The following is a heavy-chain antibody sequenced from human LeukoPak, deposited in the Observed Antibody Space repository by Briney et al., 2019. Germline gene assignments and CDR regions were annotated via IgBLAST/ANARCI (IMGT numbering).Heavy chain of an antibody. J-gene: IGHJ4*02. CDR3: ARAPIDSSGYYTRGPFFDY. D-gene: IGHD3-22*01. V-gene: IGHV1-69*06. Sequence: SVKVSCKASGGTFSSYAISWVRQAPGQGLEWMGGIIPIFGTANYAQKFQGRVTITADKSTSTAYMELSSLRSEDTAVYYCARAPIDSSGYYTRGPFFDYWGQGTLVTVSS. CDR2: IIPIFGTA. CDR1: GGTFSSYA.